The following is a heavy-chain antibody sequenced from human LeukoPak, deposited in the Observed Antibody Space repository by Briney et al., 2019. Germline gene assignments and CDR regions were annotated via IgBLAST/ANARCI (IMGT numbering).Heavy chain of an antibody. V-gene: IGHV4-39*07. J-gene: IGHJ4*02. CDR2: IYYSGST. CDR3: ARRYNWNDRWD. D-gene: IGHD1-1*01. Sequence: PSETLSLTCTVSGGSVSSTNYYWGWIRQPPGKGLEWIGSIYYSGSTYYNPSLKSRLTISLDTSKNQFSLRLSSVTAADTAFYYCARRYNWNDRWDWGQGTLVTVSP. CDR1: GGSVSSTNYY.